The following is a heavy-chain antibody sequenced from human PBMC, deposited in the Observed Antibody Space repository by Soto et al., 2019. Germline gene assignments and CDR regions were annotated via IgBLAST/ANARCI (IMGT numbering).Heavy chain of an antibody. V-gene: IGHV1-3*01. CDR1: GYTFTSYA. CDR2: INAGGGYT. CDR3: ARDPGSSSANT. D-gene: IGHD5-18*01. J-gene: IGHJ5*02. Sequence: ASVKVSCKASGYTFTSYAMHWVRQAPGQRLEWMGWINAGGGYTTYSQRFLGRVTMTSDTSTSTVHMELGSLTSEDTAVYYCARDPGSSSANTWGQGTLVTVSS.